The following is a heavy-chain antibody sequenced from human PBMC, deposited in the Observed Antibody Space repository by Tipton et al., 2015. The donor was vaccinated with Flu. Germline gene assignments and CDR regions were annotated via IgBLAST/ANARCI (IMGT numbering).Heavy chain of an antibody. D-gene: IGHD3-22*01. CDR1: GFTFDDYT. V-gene: IGHV3-43*01. Sequence: SLRLSCAASGFTFDDYTMHWVRQAPGKGLEWVSLISWDGGSTYYADSVKGRFTISRDNSKNSLYLQMNSLRTEDTALYYCAKGRYYYDSSGYPDYWGQGTLVTVSS. CDR2: ISWDGGST. J-gene: IGHJ4*02. CDR3: AKGRYYYDSSGYPDY.